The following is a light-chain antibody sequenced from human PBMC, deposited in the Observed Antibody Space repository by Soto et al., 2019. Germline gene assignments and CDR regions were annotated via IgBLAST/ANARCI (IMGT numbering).Light chain of an antibody. CDR2: DAS. J-gene: IGKJ4*01. CDR1: HDVSRN. Sequence: DIQMTQSPSSLSASVGDRVTIACQSSHDVSRNVNWLQQKPGEAPKLLIYDASNLERGVPSRFSGSGSGTDFTLIISSLQPEDVAIYYCQQYSSMVSFGGGTAIEIK. V-gene: IGKV1-33*01. CDR3: QQYSSMVS.